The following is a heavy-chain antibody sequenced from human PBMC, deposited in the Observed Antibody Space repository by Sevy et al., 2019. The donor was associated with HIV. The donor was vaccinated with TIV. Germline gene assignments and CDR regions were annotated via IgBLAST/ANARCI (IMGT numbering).Heavy chain of an antibody. Sequence: ASVKVSCKASGYTFGSYDINWIRQATGQGLEWMGWMNPNSGNTGYAQKFQGRVTMTRNTSITTAYMELSSLRSEDTAIYYCARVKASYYYDRSVPMEYNWFDPWGQGTLVTVSS. D-gene: IGHD3-22*01. CDR2: MNPNSGNT. CDR1: GYTFGSYD. CDR3: ARVKASYYYDRSVPMEYNWFDP. J-gene: IGHJ5*02. V-gene: IGHV1-8*01.